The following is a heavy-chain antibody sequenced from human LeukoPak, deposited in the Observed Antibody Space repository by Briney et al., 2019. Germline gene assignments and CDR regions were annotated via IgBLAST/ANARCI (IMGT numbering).Heavy chain of an antibody. V-gene: IGHV4-59*01. J-gene: IGHJ6*03. D-gene: IGHD3-16*01. Sequence: SETPSLTCTVSGGSISSYYWSWIRQPPGKGLEWIGYIYYSGSTNYSPSLKSRVTISVDTSKNQFSLKLSSVTAADTAVYYCARETSQKGAHYMDVWGKGTTVTISS. CDR2: IYYSGST. CDR3: ARETSQKGAHYMDV. CDR1: GGSISSYY.